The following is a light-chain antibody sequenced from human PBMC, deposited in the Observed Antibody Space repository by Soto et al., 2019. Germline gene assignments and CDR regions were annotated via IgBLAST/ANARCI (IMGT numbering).Light chain of an antibody. CDR2: AAS. CDR3: LLDFSYFWA. J-gene: IGKJ1*01. V-gene: IGKV1-6*01. CDR1: QAIRTA. Sequence: AIQLTQSPSSLSASVGDRVTITCRASQAIRTALGWYQQKPGKAPKLLIYAASTLQGGVPPRFSGSGSGTDFTLTISILQPEDFATYYCLLDFSYFWAFGQGTKVE.